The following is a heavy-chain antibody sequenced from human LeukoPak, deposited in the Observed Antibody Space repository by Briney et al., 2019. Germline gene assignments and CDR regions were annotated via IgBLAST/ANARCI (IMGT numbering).Heavy chain of an antibody. CDR3: TTVLGIDP. J-gene: IGHJ5*02. D-gene: IGHD2-15*01. V-gene: IGHV3-15*01. Sequence: KPGGSLRLSCAASGFTFSNAWMSWVRQAPGKGLEWVGRIKSKTGGGTTDYAAPVKGRFTISRDDSKNTLYLQMNSLKTEDTAVYYCTTVLGIDPWGQGTLVTVSS. CDR2: IKSKTGGGTT. CDR1: GFTFSNAW.